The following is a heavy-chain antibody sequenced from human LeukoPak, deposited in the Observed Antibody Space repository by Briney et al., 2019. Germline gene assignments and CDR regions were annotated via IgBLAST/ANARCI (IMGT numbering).Heavy chain of an antibody. D-gene: IGHD6-19*01. Sequence: ASVKVSCKACGYTFTSCDINWVRQATGQGLEWMGWMNPNSGNTGYGQSSQGRITMTRDISIGTAYMELSNLTSEDTAIYYCTRGSSGRRDNWGQGTLVTVSA. CDR2: MNPNSGNT. CDR3: TRGSSGRRDN. CDR1: GYTFTSCD. V-gene: IGHV1-8*01. J-gene: IGHJ4*02.